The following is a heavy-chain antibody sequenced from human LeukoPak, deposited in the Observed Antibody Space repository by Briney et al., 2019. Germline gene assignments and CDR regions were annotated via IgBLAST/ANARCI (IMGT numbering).Heavy chain of an antibody. CDR3: ARPKNRENYWRAFDI. V-gene: IGHV3-7*03. J-gene: IGHJ3*02. D-gene: IGHD1-7*01. CDR1: GFTFSDYW. CDR2: IKQDGNEK. Sequence: GGSLRLSCVASGFTFSDYWMTWVRQAPGTGLEWVANIKQDGNEKYYVDSVKGRFTISRDSAKNSLHLQMDNLRAEDTAVYYCARPKNRENYWRAFDIWGQGTMVTVSS.